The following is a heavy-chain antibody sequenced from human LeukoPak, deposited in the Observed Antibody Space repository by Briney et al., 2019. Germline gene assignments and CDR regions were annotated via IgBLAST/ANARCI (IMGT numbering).Heavy chain of an antibody. D-gene: IGHD5-18*01. CDR3: ARTVDTVMVTFDY. Sequence: GGSLRLSCAASGFTFSNYAMNWVRQAPGKGLEWVAVISYDGSKKYYADSVKGRFTISRDNSKNTLYLQMNSLRAEDTAVYYCARTVDTVMVTFDYWGRGTRVIVSS. V-gene: IGHV3-30-3*01. CDR1: GFTFSNYA. J-gene: IGHJ4*02. CDR2: ISYDGSKK.